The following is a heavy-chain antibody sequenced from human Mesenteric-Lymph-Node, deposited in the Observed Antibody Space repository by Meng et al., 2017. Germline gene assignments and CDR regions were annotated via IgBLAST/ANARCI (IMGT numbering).Heavy chain of an antibody. CDR3: ARAGVVRDSAFDI. CDR1: GYTFTSYD. V-gene: IGHV1-8*03. J-gene: IGHJ3*02. D-gene: IGHD3-10*01. CDR2: MNPNSGNT. Sequence: ASVKVSCKASGYTFTSYDINWVRQATGQGLEWMGGMNPNSGNTGYAQKFQGRVTITRNTSISTAYMELSSLRSEDTAVYYCARAGVVRDSAFDIWGQGTMVTVSS.